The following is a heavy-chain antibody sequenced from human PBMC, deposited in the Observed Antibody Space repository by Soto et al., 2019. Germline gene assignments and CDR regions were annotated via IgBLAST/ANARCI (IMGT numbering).Heavy chain of an antibody. CDR3: ARDRYCSGGSCYRYYYYGMDV. CDR2: ISSSGSTI. Sequence: GGSLRLSCAASGFTFSDYYMSWIRQAPGKGLEWVSYISSSGSTIYYADSVKGRFTISRDNAKNSLYLQMNSLRAEDTAVYYCARDRYCSGGSCYRYYYYGMDVWGQGTTVTVSS. V-gene: IGHV3-11*01. D-gene: IGHD2-15*01. J-gene: IGHJ6*02. CDR1: GFTFSDYY.